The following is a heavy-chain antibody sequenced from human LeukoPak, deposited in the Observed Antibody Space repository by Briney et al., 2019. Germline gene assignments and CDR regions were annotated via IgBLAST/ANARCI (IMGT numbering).Heavy chain of an antibody. Sequence: GASVKVSCKVSGYTLTELSMHWVRQAPGKGLEWMGGFDPEDGETIYAQKFQGRVTITRNTSISTAYMELSSLRSEDTAVYYCARLYRNYDFWSGYSRNNWFDPWGQGTLVTVSS. CDR1: GYTLTELS. D-gene: IGHD3-3*01. J-gene: IGHJ5*02. V-gene: IGHV1-24*01. CDR2: FDPEDGET. CDR3: ARLYRNYDFWSGYSRNNWFDP.